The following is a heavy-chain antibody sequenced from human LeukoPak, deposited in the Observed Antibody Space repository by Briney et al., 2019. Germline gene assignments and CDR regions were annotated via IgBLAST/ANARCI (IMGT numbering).Heavy chain of an antibody. CDR1: GFTFSSYA. D-gene: IGHD3-22*01. J-gene: IGHJ4*02. CDR3: AKLGILNYYDSSGLDY. CDR2: ISGSGGST. V-gene: IGHV3-23*01. Sequence: SGGSLRLSCAASGFTFSSYAMSWVRQAPGKGLEWVSAISGSGGSTYYADSVKGRFTISRDNSKNTLYLQMNSLRAEDTAVYYCAKLGILNYYDSSGLDYWGQGTLVTVSS.